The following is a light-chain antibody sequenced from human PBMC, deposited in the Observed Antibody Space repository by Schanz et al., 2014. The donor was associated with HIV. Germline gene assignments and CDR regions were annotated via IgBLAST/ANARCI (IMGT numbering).Light chain of an antibody. CDR2: YDS. J-gene: IGLJ2*01. V-gene: IGLV3-21*01. CDR1: NIGSKS. CDR3: QSFDSSLNGVI. Sequence: SSELTQPPSVSVAPRKTARITCVGNNIGSKSVHWYRQKPGQAPLLVIYYDSGRPSGVPDRFSVSKSGASASLVISGLRSEDEADYFCQSFDSSLNGVIFGGGTKLTVL.